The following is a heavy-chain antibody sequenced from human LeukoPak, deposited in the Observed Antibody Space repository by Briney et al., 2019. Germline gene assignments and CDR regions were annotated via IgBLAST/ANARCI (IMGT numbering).Heavy chain of an antibody. Sequence: PGGSLRLSCAASGFTFSRYAMSWVRQAPGKGLELVSHISGSGGITYYADSARGRFTVSRDNSKNTLYLLMSSLRAEDTAIYYCAKRDNYYGSVSGFTNFYYAVDVWGQGTTVTVSS. CDR3: AKRDNYYGSVSGFTNFYYAVDV. D-gene: IGHD3-10*01. CDR2: ISGSGGIT. J-gene: IGHJ6*02. CDR1: GFTFSRYA. V-gene: IGHV3-23*01.